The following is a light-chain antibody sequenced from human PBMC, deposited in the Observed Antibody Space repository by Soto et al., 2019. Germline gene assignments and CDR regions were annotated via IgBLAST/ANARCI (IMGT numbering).Light chain of an antibody. J-gene: IGKJ1*01. Sequence: DIQMTQSPSTLSASVGDRVTITCRASQSISSWLAWYQQKPGKAPKLLIYKASSLESGVPSRFSGSGSGTEFTLTISSLQPDDFATYYCQQYISYSVTFGQGTKVEIK. CDR3: QQYISYSVT. V-gene: IGKV1-5*03. CDR2: KAS. CDR1: QSISSW.